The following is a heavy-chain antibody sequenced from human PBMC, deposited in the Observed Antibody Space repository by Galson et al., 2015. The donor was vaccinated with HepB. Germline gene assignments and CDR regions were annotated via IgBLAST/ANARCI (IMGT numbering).Heavy chain of an antibody. CDR3: AGLAAPWFGESDLATFDY. D-gene: IGHD3-10*01. V-gene: IGHV1-69*13. CDR2: IIPIFGTA. CDR1: GGTFSSYA. J-gene: IGHJ4*02. Sequence: SVKVSCKASGGTFSSYAISWVRQAPGQGLEWMGGIIPIFGTANYAQKFQGRVTITADESTSTAYMELSSLRSEDTAVYYCAGLAAPWFGESDLATFDYWGQGTLVTVSS.